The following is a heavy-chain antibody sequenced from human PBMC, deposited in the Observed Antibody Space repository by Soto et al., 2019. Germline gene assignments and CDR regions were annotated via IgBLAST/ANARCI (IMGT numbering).Heavy chain of an antibody. CDR2: IYYSGST. CDR1: GGSISTYY. D-gene: IGHD6-19*01. J-gene: IGHJ5*02. Sequence: QVQLQESGPGLVKPSETLSLTCTVSGGSISTYYWSWIRQPPGKGLEWIGYIYYSGSTNYNPSLKSRVTISLDTSKNQFPLRLSSVTAADTAVYYCARETYSSGWYYWFDPWGQGTLVTVSS. V-gene: IGHV4-59*01. CDR3: ARETYSSGWYYWFDP.